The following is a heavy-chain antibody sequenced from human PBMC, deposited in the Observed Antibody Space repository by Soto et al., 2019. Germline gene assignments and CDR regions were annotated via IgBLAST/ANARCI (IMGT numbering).Heavy chain of an antibody. J-gene: IGHJ4*02. CDR3: TTDVTYDSSGYYFTFDY. D-gene: IGHD3-22*01. V-gene: IGHV3-73*01. Sequence: GGSLRLSCAASRVTLWGSAMHGVRQASGKGLEWVGRIRSKANSYATAYAAPVKGRFTISRDDSKNTLYLQMNSLKTEDTAMYYCTTDVTYDSSGYYFTFDYWGQGTLVTVSS. CDR2: IRSKANSYAT. CDR1: RVTLWGSA.